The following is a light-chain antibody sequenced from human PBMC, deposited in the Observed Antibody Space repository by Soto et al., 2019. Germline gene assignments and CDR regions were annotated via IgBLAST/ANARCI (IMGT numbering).Light chain of an antibody. CDR1: QTITPTF. V-gene: IGKV3-20*01. CDR2: GAS. J-gene: IGKJ1*01. Sequence: EIVLTQSPGTLSLSPGERATLSCRASQTITPTFLAWYQQKPGQAPRLLIYGASNRATGIPDRFSGSGSGTDFTLTISRLEPEDFAVYYCQQYGSSGTFGQGTKVEIK. CDR3: QQYGSSGT.